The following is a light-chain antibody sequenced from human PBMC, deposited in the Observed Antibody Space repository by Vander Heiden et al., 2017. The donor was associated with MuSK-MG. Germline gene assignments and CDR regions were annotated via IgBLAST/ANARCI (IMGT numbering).Light chain of an antibody. Sequence: QSALTQPASVSGSPGQSIPISCPGTSSDVGGYNYVSWYQPHPGKAPKLMIYDVSNRPSGVSNRFSGSKSGNTASLTISGLQAEDEADYYCSSYTSSSPVVFGGGTKLTVL. CDR2: DVS. V-gene: IGLV2-14*03. J-gene: IGLJ2*01. CDR3: SSYTSSSPVV. CDR1: SSDVGGYNY.